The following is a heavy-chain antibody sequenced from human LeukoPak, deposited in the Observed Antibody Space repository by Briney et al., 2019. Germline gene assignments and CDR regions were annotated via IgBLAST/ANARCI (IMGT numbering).Heavy chain of an antibody. J-gene: IGHJ4*02. Sequence: PSETLSLTCTVSGGSISSSSYYWGWIRQPPGKGLEWIGSIYYSGSTYYNPSLKSRVTISVDTSKNQFSLKLSSVTAADTAMYYCARGNRDYGEGYWGLGTRVTVSS. CDR3: ARGNRDYGEGY. D-gene: IGHD4-17*01. CDR1: GGSISSSSYY. CDR2: IYYSGST. V-gene: IGHV4-39*07.